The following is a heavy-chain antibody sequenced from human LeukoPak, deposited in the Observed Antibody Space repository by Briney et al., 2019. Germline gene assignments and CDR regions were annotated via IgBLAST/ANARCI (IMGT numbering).Heavy chain of an antibody. Sequence: SETLSLTCAVSGYSISSGYYWGWIRQPPGKGLEWIGSIYHSGSTYYNPSLKSRVTISVDTSKNQFSLKLSSVTAADTAVYYCARQSIYYDFWSGSHPYNWFDPWGQGTLVTVSS. D-gene: IGHD3-3*01. CDR3: ARQSIYYDFWSGSHPYNWFDP. V-gene: IGHV4-38-2*01. CDR1: GYSISSGYY. J-gene: IGHJ5*02. CDR2: IYHSGST.